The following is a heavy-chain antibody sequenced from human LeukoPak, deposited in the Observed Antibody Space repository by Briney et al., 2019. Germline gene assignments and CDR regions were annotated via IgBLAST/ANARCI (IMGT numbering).Heavy chain of an antibody. CDR3: AREVYSSGYYHETNGFDY. CDR1: GGTFSSYA. Sequence: GSSVKVSCKASGGTFSSYAISWVRQAPGQGLEWMGRINPNSGGTNYAQKFQGRVTMTRDTSISTAYMELSRLRSDDTAVYYCAREVYSSGYYHETNGFDYWGQGTLVTVSS. V-gene: IGHV1-2*06. CDR2: INPNSGGT. J-gene: IGHJ4*02. D-gene: IGHD3-22*01.